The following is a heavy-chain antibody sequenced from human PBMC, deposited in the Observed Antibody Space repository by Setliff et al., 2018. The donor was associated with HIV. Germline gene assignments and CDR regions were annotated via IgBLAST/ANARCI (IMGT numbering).Heavy chain of an antibody. V-gene: IGHV3-30*18. CDR2: ISFDGSNK. Sequence: SCAASGFTFSNYAIHWVRQAPGKGLEWVAVISFDGSNKYYADSVKGRFSISRDNSKNTLYLQMNSLRVEDTALYFCAKDAITMVRGHYYYMDVWGKGTTVTVSS. J-gene: IGHJ6*03. D-gene: IGHD3-10*01. CDR1: GFTFSNYA. CDR3: AKDAITMVRGHYYYMDV.